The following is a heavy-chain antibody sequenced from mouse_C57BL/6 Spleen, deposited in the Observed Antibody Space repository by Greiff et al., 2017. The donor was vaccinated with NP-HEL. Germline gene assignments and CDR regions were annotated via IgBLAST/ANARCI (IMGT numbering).Heavy chain of an antibody. Sequence: QVQLQQSGAELVRPGASVKLSCKASGYTFTDYYINWVKQRPGQGLEWIARIYPGSGNTYYNEKFKGKATLTAEKSSSTAYMQLSSLTSEDSAVYFCARWGRDYGYWGQGTTLTVSS. CDR3: ARWGRDYGY. V-gene: IGHV1-76*01. D-gene: IGHD2-4*01. CDR1: GYTFTDYY. CDR2: IYPGSGNT. J-gene: IGHJ2*01.